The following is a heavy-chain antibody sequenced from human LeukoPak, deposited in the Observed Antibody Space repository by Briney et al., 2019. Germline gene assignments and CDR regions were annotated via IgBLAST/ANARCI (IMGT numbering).Heavy chain of an antibody. V-gene: IGHV3-20*04. J-gene: IGHJ4*02. D-gene: IGHD6-13*01. CDR3: ARVYLSQQLVPGLDY. Sequence: GGPLRLSCAAAGFIFDDYGMSGVRQAPGKGLEWVFGINWNGSITGYADSVKGRFTISRDNAKNSLYLQMNSLRAEDTALYYCARVYLSQQLVPGLDYWGQGTLVTVSS. CDR2: INWNGSIT. CDR1: GFIFDDYG.